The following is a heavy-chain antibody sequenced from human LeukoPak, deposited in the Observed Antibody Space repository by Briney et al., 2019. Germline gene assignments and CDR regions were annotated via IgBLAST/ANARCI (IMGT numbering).Heavy chain of an antibody. J-gene: IGHJ3*02. CDR1: GGSISRYY. V-gene: IGHV4-4*07. CDR3: ARVSHYYDSSGYYYVRAFDI. CDR2: ISTSGST. D-gene: IGHD3-22*01. Sequence: TPSETLSLTCTVSGGSISRYYWSWIRQPAGKGLEWIGRISTSGSTNYNPSLKSRVTMSVDTSNNQFSLKLSSVTAADTAVYYCARVSHYYDSSGYYYVRAFDIWGQGTMVTVSS.